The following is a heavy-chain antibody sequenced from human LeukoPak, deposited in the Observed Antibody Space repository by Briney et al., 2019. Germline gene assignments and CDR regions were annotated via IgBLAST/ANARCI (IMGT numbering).Heavy chain of an antibody. D-gene: IGHD5-12*01. V-gene: IGHV3-7*01. CDR2: IKQDGSEK. J-gene: IGHJ4*02. CDR3: AKGGGYASDH. Sequence: GGCLRLSCAASGFTFSSNWMSWVRPAPGKGLEWVANIKQDGSEKFYVDSVKGRFTISRDNAKNSLYLQMNSLRAEDTALYYCAKGGGYASDHWGQGTLVTVSS. CDR1: GFTFSSNW.